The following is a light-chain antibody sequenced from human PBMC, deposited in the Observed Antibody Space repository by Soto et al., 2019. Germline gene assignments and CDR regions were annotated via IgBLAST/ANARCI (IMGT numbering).Light chain of an antibody. CDR1: SSNIGSNT. Sequence: SVLTQPPSASGTPGQRVTISCSGSSSNIGSNTVNWYQHLPGSAPKLLIYSSNQRPSGVPDRFSGSKSGTSASLAISGLQSEDEADYYCAAWDGSLDVVLFGGGTKLTVL. CDR3: AAWDGSLDVVL. V-gene: IGLV1-44*01. CDR2: SSN. J-gene: IGLJ3*02.